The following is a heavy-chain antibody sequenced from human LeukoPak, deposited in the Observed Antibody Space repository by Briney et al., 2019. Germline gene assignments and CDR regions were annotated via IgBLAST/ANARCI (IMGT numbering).Heavy chain of an antibody. V-gene: IGHV1-2*02. D-gene: IGHD2-15*01. Sequence: GASVKVSCKTSGYTFTGYYMHWVRQAPGQGLEWMGWINLSTGDTSYAQKFQGRVTMTRDTSITTAYMELSGLRSDDTAVYYCARSAVEAATPAGYWGQGTLVTVSS. CDR2: INLSTGDT. J-gene: IGHJ4*02. CDR3: ARSAVEAATPAGY. CDR1: GYTFTGYY.